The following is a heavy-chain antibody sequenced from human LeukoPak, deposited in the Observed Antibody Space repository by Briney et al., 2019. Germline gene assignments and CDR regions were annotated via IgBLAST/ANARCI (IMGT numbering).Heavy chain of an antibody. CDR1: GGSFSGYY. D-gene: IGHD4-17*01. CDR2: IYYSGST. J-gene: IGHJ4*02. Sequence: SETLSLTCAVYGGSFSGYYWSWIRQPPGKGLEWIGYIYYSGSTNYNPSLKSRVTISVDTSKNQFSLKLSSVTAADTAVYYCASQSADGDYNFDYWGQGTLVTVSS. CDR3: ASQSADGDYNFDY. V-gene: IGHV4-59*08.